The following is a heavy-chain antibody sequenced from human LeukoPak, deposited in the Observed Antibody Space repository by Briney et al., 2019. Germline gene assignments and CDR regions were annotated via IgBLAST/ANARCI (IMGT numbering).Heavy chain of an antibody. J-gene: IGHJ4*02. CDR3: ARAVAGKVGYFDY. Sequence: GGSPRLSCAASGFTFSSYEMNWVRQAPGKGLEWVSYISSSGTTMYYADSVKGRFTLSRDNAKNSLYLQMNTLRAEDTAVYYCARAVAGKVGYFDYWGQGTLVTVSS. CDR1: GFTFSSYE. V-gene: IGHV3-48*03. CDR2: ISSSGTTM. D-gene: IGHD6-19*01.